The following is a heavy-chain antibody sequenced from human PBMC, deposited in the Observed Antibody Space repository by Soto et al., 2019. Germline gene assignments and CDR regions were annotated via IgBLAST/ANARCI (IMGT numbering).Heavy chain of an antibody. CDR2: VNPSNGDA. J-gene: IGHJ5*02. CDR1: GYSFTSYN. V-gene: IGHV1-8*01. D-gene: IGHD2-2*01. Sequence: QVQLEQSGTEVKEPGASVKVSCKASGYSFTSYNIYWVRQSTGQGLEWMGWVNPSNGDARLAQGFQGRVTMSSDISIPTAFVEASSLATEYGAIYFCARAPRPAALAVLDPWGQGTMVRVSS. CDR3: ARAPRPAALAVLDP.